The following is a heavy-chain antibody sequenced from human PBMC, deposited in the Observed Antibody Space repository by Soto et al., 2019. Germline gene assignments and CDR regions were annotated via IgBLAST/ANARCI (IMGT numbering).Heavy chain of an antibody. D-gene: IGHD6-19*01. CDR3: AREGIAVAGYYFDY. Sequence: EVQLVESGGGLVKPGGSLRLSCAASGFTFSSYSMNWVRQAPGKGLEWVSSISSSSSYIYYADSVKGRFTISRDNAKNSLYLQMNSLRAEDTAVYYCAREGIAVAGYYFDYWDQGTLVTVSS. J-gene: IGHJ4*02. V-gene: IGHV3-21*01. CDR1: GFTFSSYS. CDR2: ISSSSSYI.